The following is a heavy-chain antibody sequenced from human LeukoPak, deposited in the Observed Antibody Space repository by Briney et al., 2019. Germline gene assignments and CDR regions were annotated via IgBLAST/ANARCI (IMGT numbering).Heavy chain of an antibody. D-gene: IGHD1-26*01. CDR2: IYSGGST. CDR1: GFAVSSNY. J-gene: IGHJ4*02. V-gene: IGHV3-53*01. CDR3: ARGVGSGSRLRAGDY. Sequence: GGSLRLSCAASGFAVSSNYMSWVRQAPGKGLEWVSVIYSGGSTYYADSVKGRFTISRDNSKNTLYLQMNSLRAEDTAVYYCARGVGSGSRLRAGDYWGQGTLVTVSS.